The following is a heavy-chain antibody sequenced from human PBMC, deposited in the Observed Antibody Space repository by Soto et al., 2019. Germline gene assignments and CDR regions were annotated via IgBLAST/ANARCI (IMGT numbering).Heavy chain of an antibody. Sequence: QITLKESGPTLVKPTQTLTLTCTFSGFSLSTSGVGVGWIRQPPGKALEWLALIYWDDDKRYSPSLKSRLTITKDTSKNQVDLTMTNMDPVDTATYYCAHRTYGSAPSNLFDPWGQGTLVTVSS. CDR2: IYWDDDK. CDR3: AHRTYGSAPSNLFDP. CDR1: GFSLSTSGVG. D-gene: IGHD3-10*01. J-gene: IGHJ5*02. V-gene: IGHV2-5*02.